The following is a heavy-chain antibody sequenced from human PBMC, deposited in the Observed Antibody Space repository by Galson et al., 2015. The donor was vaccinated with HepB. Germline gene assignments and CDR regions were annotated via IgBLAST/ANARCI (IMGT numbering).Heavy chain of an antibody. CDR2: INSDGSYT. Sequence: SLRLSCAASGFTFSSYWMHWVRQAPGKGLVWVSRINSDGSYTTYADSVKGRFTISRDNAKNTLYLQMNSLRAEDAAVYYCARARAPGGNSDYRGQGTLVTVSS. J-gene: IGHJ4*02. D-gene: IGHD1-1*01. V-gene: IGHV3-74*01. CDR1: GFTFSSYW. CDR3: ARARAPGGNSDY.